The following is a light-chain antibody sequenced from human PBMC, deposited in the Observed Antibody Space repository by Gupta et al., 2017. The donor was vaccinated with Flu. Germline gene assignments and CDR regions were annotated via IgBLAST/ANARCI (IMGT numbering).Light chain of an antibody. J-gene: IGKJ4*02. CDR2: GAS. V-gene: IGKV3-15*01. CDR1: QRLSSN. CDR3: QQYKNWPRT. Sequence: EIVMTQSPVTLSVSPGARATLSCSASQRLSSNLAWYQQKPGQAPRLLIYGASTRATGIPARFSGSGSGTEFTLTISSLKSEDFAVYYCQQYKNWPRTFGEGTKVEIK.